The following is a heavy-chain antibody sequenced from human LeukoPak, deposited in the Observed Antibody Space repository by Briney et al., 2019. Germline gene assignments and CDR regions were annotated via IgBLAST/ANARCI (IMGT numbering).Heavy chain of an antibody. J-gene: IGHJ6*03. CDR3: ARDFSSSSSVYYYYYMDV. D-gene: IGHD6-6*01. V-gene: IGHV4-38-2*02. Sequence: SETLSLTCTVSGYSISTGYYWDWIRQPPGKGLEWIGTFYHGGSTYYNPSLKSRVTISVDTSKNQFSLRLNSVTAADTAVYYCARDFSSSSSVYYYYYMDVWGKGTSVTVSS. CDR2: FYHGGST. CDR1: GYSISTGYY.